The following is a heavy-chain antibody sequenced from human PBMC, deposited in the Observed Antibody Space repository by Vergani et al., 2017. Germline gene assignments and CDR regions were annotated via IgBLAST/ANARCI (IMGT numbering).Heavy chain of an antibody. J-gene: IGHJ6*02. V-gene: IGHV3-23*01. CDR3: ARTTKGQVAGRFEVYYYYGMDV. CDR2: SSGSGGST. Sequence: EVQLLESGGGLVQPGGSLRLSCAASGFTFSSYAMSWVRQAPGKGLEWVSASSGSGGSTYYADSVKGRFTISRDNSKNTLYLQMNSLRAEDTAVYYCARTTKGQVAGRFEVYYYYGMDVWGQGTTVTVSS. D-gene: IGHD6-19*01. CDR1: GFTFSSYA.